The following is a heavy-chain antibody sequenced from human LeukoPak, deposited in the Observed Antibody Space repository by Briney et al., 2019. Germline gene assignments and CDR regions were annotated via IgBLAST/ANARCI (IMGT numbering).Heavy chain of an antibody. CDR1: GFTFDDYA. D-gene: IGHD3-22*01. V-gene: IGHV3-9*01. CDR3: AKDVRGSGYSPFFDY. J-gene: IGHJ4*02. CDR2: ISWNSGSI. Sequence: GGSLRLSCAASGFTFDDYAMHWVRQAPGKGLEWVSGISWNSGSIGYADSVKGRFTISRDNAKNSLYLQMNSLRAEDTALYYCAKDVRGSGYSPFFDYWGQGTLVTVSS.